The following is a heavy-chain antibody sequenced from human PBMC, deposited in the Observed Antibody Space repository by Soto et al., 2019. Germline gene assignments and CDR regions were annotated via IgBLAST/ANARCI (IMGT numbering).Heavy chain of an antibody. CDR2: INHSGST. CDR3: ARVRVVPAAILSSYYYGMDV. J-gene: IGHJ6*02. Sequence: SETLSLTCAVYGGSFSGYYWSWIRQPPGKGLEWIGEINHSGSTNYNPSLKSRVTISVDTSKNQFSLKLSSVTAADTAVYYCARVRVVPAAILSSYYYGMDVWGQGTTVTSP. CDR1: GGSFSGYY. V-gene: IGHV4-34*01. D-gene: IGHD2-2*02.